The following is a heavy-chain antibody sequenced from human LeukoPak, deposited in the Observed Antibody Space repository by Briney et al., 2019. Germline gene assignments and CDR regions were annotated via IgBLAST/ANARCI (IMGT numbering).Heavy chain of an antibody. CDR3: ARGLGYCTNGVCYYYYGMDV. J-gene: IGHJ6*02. D-gene: IGHD2-8*01. V-gene: IGHV1-69*13. CDR1: GGTFISYA. Sequence: SVKVSCKASGGTFISYAISWVRQAPGQGLEWMGGIIPIFGTANYAQKFQGRVTITADESTSTAYMELSSLRSEDAAVYYCARGLGYCTNGVCYYYYGMDVWGQGTTVTVSS. CDR2: IIPIFGTA.